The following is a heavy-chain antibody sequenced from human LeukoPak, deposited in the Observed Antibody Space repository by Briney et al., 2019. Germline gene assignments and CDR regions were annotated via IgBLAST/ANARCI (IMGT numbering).Heavy chain of an antibody. V-gene: IGHV4-59*01. CDR3: ARLGVVNHHYYYYMDV. Sequence: MPSETLSLTCTVSGGSISSYYWSWIRQPPGKGLEWIGYIYYSGSTNYNPSLKSRVTISVDTSKNQFSLKLSSVTAADTAVYYCARLGVVNHHYYYYMDVWGKGTTVTVSS. CDR1: GGSISSYY. J-gene: IGHJ6*03. CDR2: IYYSGST. D-gene: IGHD3-3*01.